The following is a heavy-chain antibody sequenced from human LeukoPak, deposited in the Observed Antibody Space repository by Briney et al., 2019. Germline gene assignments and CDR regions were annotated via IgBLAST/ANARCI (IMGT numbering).Heavy chain of an antibody. CDR3: ARGSMAARPGYYYYYMDV. CDR2: INHSGST. D-gene: IGHD6-6*01. Sequence: SETLSLTCAVYGGSFSGYYWSWIRQPPGKGLEWIGEINHSGSTNYNPSLKSRVTISVDTSKNQFSLKLSTVTAADTAVYYCARGSMAARPGYYYYYMDVWGKGTTVTVSS. CDR1: GGSFSGYY. J-gene: IGHJ6*03. V-gene: IGHV4-34*01.